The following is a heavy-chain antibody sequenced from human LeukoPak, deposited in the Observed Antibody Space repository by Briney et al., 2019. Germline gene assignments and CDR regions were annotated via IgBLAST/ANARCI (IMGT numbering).Heavy chain of an antibody. CDR3: ATPFGDSPGYGMDV. Sequence: PGGSLRLSCAASGFTFSSYGMHWARQAPGKGLEWVAVIWYDGSNKYYADSVKGRFTISRDNSKNTLYLQMNSLRAEDTAVYYCATPFGDSPGYGMDVWGKGTTVTVSS. CDR1: GFTFSSYG. D-gene: IGHD2-21*02. CDR2: IWYDGSNK. J-gene: IGHJ6*04. V-gene: IGHV3-33*01.